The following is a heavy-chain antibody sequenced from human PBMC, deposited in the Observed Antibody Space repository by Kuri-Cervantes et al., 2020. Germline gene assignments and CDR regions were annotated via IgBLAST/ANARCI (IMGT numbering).Heavy chain of an antibody. D-gene: IGHD3-10*01. J-gene: IGHJ4*02. V-gene: IGHV3-21*01. CDR2: ISSSSSYI. CDR3: ARDHHYYGSGSYYKGFDY. Sequence: GESLKISCAASGFTFSSYSMNWVRQAPGKGLEWVSSISSSSSYIYYADSVKGRFTISRDNAKNSLYLQMNSLRAEDTAVYYCARDHHYYGSGSYYKGFDYWGQGTLVTVSS. CDR1: GFTFSSYS.